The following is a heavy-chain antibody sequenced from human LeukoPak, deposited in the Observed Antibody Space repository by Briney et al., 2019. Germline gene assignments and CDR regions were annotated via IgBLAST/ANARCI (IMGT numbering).Heavy chain of an antibody. Sequence: AGGSLRLSCAASRFTFSSYSMNWVRQAPGKGLEWVSSISSSSSYIYYADSVKGRFTISRDNAKNSLYLQMNSLRAEDTAVYYCARARVAAAGIIPFRYWFDPWGQGTLVTVSS. V-gene: IGHV3-21*01. CDR2: ISSSSSYI. CDR1: RFTFSSYS. CDR3: ARARVAAAGIIPFRYWFDP. D-gene: IGHD6-13*01. J-gene: IGHJ5*02.